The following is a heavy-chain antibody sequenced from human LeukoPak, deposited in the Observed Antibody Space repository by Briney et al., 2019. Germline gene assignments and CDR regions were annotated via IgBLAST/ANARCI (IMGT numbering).Heavy chain of an antibody. V-gene: IGHV3-23*01. CDR1: GFTFSSYA. D-gene: IGHD2-21*01. CDR2: ISGSGGST. Sequence: GGSLRLSXAASGFTFSSYAMSWVRQAPGKGLEWVSAISGSGGSTYYADSVKGRFTISRDNSKNTLYLQMNSLRAEDTAVYSCAKDREACGHIDYWGQGTLVAVSS. CDR3: AKDREACGHIDY. J-gene: IGHJ4*02.